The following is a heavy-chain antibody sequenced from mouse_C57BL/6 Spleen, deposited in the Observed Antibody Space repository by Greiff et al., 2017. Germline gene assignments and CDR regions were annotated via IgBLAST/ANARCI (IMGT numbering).Heavy chain of an antibody. CDR3: AKEGDPSYARDY. CDR1: GFSLTSYG. CDR2: IWGDGST. Sequence: VQLVESGPGLVAPSQSLSITCTVSGFSLTSYGVSWVRQPPGQGLEWLGVIWGDGSTTYHSALISRMSISKDNTKSKVVLKLNSLQTDDAAAYYCAKEGDPSYARDYWGQGTSVTVSS. J-gene: IGHJ4*01. V-gene: IGHV2-3*01.